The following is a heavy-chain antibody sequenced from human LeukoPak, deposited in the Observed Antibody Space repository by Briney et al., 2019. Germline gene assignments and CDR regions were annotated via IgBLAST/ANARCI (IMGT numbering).Heavy chain of an antibody. CDR3: ARLRSSGYCSSTSCYRYDAFDI. Sequence: ASVKVSCKASGHTFTSYGISWVRQAPGQGLEWMGWISAYNGNTNYAQKLQGRVTMTTDTSTSTAYMELRSLRSDDTAVYYCARLRSSGYCSSTSCYRYDAFDIWGQGTMVTVSS. V-gene: IGHV1-18*01. CDR2: ISAYNGNT. D-gene: IGHD2-2*01. CDR1: GHTFTSYG. J-gene: IGHJ3*02.